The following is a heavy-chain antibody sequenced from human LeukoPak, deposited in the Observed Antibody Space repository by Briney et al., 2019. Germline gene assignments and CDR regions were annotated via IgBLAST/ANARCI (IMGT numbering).Heavy chain of an antibody. CDR2: ISAYNGNT. V-gene: IGHV1-18*01. CDR1: GGTFSSYA. CDR3: ATSGPYYDILTGYPPPDY. Sequence: ASVKVSCKASGGTFSSYAISWVRQAPGQGLEWMGWISAYNGNTNYAQKLQGRVTMTTDTSTSTAYMELRSLRSDDTAVYYCATSGPYYDILTGYPPPDYWGQGTLVTVSS. J-gene: IGHJ4*02. D-gene: IGHD3-9*01.